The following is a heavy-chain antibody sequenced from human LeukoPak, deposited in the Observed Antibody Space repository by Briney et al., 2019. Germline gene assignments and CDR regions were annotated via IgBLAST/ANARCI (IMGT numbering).Heavy chain of an antibody. CDR3: AKDQGYDSSGYRALVY. CDR1: GFTFSSYG. D-gene: IGHD3-22*01. J-gene: IGHJ4*02. V-gene: IGHV3-30*18. Sequence: GGSLRLSCAASGFTFSSYGMHWVRQAPGKGLEWVTVISYDGSNKYYADPVKGRFTISRDNSKNTLYLQMNSLRAEDTAVYYCAKDQGYDSSGYRALVYWGQGTLVTVSS. CDR2: ISYDGSNK.